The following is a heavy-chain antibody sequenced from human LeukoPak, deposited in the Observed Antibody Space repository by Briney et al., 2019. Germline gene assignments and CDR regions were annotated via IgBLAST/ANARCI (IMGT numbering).Heavy chain of an antibody. Sequence: GGSLRLSCVASGFTFSSHWMNWVRQAPGKGLEWVAHIKQGGREKNYVDSVKGRFTVSRDDAMNSLYLQMNSLGAEDTAIYYCARGPNYGARTDYLDYWGQGTLVTVSS. J-gene: IGHJ4*02. CDR2: IKQGGREK. D-gene: IGHD4-17*01. CDR3: ARGPNYGARTDYLDY. V-gene: IGHV3-7*03. CDR1: GFTFSSHW.